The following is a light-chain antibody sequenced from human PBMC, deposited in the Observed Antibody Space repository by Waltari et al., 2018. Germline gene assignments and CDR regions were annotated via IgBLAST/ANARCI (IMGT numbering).Light chain of an antibody. Sequence: DIFLTQSPGTLSLSPGEGATLSCRASQSISRFLAWYQQKPGQAPRLLIYDASTRATGSPDRFSGSGSGTDCSLTISRLEPEDVAVYYCQKYGTLPATFGQGTKVEIK. CDR2: DAS. CDR1: QSISRF. CDR3: QKYGTLPAT. V-gene: IGKV3-20*01. J-gene: IGKJ1*01.